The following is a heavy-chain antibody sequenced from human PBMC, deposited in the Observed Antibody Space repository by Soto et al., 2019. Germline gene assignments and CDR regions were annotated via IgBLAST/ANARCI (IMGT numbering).Heavy chain of an antibody. CDR2: INHSGGT. D-gene: IGHD6-13*01. CDR3: ARTYSSSWSPLKY. V-gene: IGHV4-34*01. CDR1: GGSFSGYY. Sequence: SETLSLTCAVYGGSFSGYYWSWIRQPPWKGLEWIGEINHSGGTNYNPSLKSRITISVDTSKNQFSLKLTSVTAADTAVCYCARTYSSSWSPLKYWGQGTLVT. J-gene: IGHJ4*02.